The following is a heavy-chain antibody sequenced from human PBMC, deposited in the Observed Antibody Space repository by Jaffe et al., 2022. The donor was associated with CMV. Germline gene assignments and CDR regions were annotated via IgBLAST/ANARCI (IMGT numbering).Heavy chain of an antibody. CDR3: AKSDCDRIGCKLIAY. CDR1: RFTFNDYT. J-gene: IGHJ4*02. CDR2: INGRGDDT. V-gene: IGHV3-23*04. Sequence: EVQLVESGGDLVQPGGSLSLSCTTSRFTFNDYTMIWVRQAPGKGLEWVSSINGRGDDTSYAGSVEGRFTISRDNSKNTLYLQMSSLRAEDSAKYYCAKSDCDRIGCKLIAYWGQGTLVTVSS. D-gene: IGHD2-21*01.